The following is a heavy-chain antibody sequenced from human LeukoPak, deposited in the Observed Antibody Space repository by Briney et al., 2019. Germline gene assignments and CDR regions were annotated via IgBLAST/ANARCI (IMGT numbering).Heavy chain of an antibody. D-gene: IGHD3-10*01. CDR2: ISYDRSNK. Sequence: GRSLRLSCAASGFTFSSYGMHWVRQAPGKGLEWVAVISYDRSNKYYADSVKGQFTISRDNSKNTLYLQMNSLRAEDTAVYYCAKDTGKYGSGSLTDYWGQGTLVTVSS. CDR3: AKDTGKYGSGSLTDY. V-gene: IGHV3-30*18. CDR1: GFTFSSYG. J-gene: IGHJ4*02.